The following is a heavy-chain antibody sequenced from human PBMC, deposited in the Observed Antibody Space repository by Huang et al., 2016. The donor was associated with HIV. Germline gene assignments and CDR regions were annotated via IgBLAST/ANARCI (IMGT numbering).Heavy chain of an antibody. CDR1: GSSISSSYY. CDR2: IYYSGNI. D-gene: IGHD1-20*01. Sequence: QLQLQESGPGLVKPSETLSLTCTVSGSSISSSYYWGWIRQPPGKGLEWFGNIYYSGNISYNPSLKSRVTISVATSKNHISLKVDSVTAADTAVYYCARPLTGTTALGYWGQGTLVTVSS. CDR3: ARPLTGTTALGY. V-gene: IGHV4-39*01. J-gene: IGHJ4*02.